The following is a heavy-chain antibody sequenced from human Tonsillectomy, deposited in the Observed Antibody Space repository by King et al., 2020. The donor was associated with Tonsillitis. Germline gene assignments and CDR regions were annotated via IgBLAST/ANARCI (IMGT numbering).Heavy chain of an antibody. Sequence: QVQLQQWGAGLLKPSETLSLTCAVYGGSFSGYYWSWIRQPPGKGLEWIGEINYSGITKYNPSLKSRVTISVDTSKNQFSLKLSSVTAADTAVYYCATKYSSGWLLSLDAFDIWGQGTMVTVSS. CDR2: INYSGIT. D-gene: IGHD6-19*01. J-gene: IGHJ3*02. V-gene: IGHV4-34*01. CDR3: ATKYSSGWLLSLDAFDI. CDR1: GGSFSGYY.